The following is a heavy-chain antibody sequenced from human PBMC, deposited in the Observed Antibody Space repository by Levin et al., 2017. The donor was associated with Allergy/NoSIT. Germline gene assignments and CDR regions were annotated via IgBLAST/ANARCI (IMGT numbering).Heavy chain of an antibody. CDR2: ITSSGDST. D-gene: IGHD2-8*02. J-gene: IGHJ4*02. Sequence: PGGSLRLSCAASGFTFSNYAMTWVRQAPGKGLEWVSAITSSGDSTYYADSVKGRFTISRDNSKNTLYLQENSLRAEDTAVYYCAKYRDSLVGSVRTGPSVYDYWGQGTLVTVSS. CDR1: GFTFSNYA. V-gene: IGHV3-23*01. CDR3: AKYRDSLVGSVRTGPSVYDY.